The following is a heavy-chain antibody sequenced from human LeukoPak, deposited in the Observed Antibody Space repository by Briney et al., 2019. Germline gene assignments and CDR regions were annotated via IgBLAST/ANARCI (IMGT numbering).Heavy chain of an antibody. CDR3: AKGAMPYYDGSGYNYFDY. J-gene: IGHJ4*02. D-gene: IGHD3-22*01. CDR2: MSGSGGMT. CDR1: GFTFSAYA. V-gene: IGHV3-23*01. Sequence: GGSLRLSCAVSGFTFSAYAMSWVRQAPGKGLEWVSAMSGSGGMTYYADSVKGRFSISRDNSKNTLHLQMNGLRAEDTAVYYCAKGAMPYYDGSGYNYFDYWGQGTPVTVSS.